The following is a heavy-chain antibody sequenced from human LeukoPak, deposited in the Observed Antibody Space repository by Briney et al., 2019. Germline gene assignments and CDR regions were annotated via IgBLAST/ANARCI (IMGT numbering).Heavy chain of an antibody. CDR2: IYTSGST. Sequence: PSETLSLTCTVSGGSISSGSYYWSWIRQPAGKGLEWIGRIYTSGSTNYNPSLKSRVTISVGTSKNQFSPKLSSVTAADTAVYYCARGIAVAGAYGMDVWGQGTTVTVSS. CDR3: ARGIAVAGAYGMDV. D-gene: IGHD6-19*01. CDR1: GGSISSGSYY. J-gene: IGHJ6*02. V-gene: IGHV4-61*02.